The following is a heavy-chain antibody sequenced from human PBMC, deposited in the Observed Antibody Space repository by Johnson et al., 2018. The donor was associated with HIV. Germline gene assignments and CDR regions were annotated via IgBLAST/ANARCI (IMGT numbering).Heavy chain of an antibody. D-gene: IGHD3-16*01. Sequence: VQLVESGGGLVQPGRSLRLSCAASGFTFDDYAMHWVRQAPGKGLEWVAGISWDGGSTYYADSVKGRFTISRDHSKHSLYLQMNNLRAEDTAWYYCAKDRRGLGAFDIWCQGTTVIVAS. V-gene: IGHV3-43D*03. CDR1: GFTFDDYA. CDR3: AKDRRGLGAFDI. J-gene: IGHJ3*02. CDR2: ISWDGGST.